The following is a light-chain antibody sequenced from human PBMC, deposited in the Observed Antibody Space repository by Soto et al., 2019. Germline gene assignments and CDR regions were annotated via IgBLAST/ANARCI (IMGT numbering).Light chain of an antibody. CDR2: EGS. J-gene: IGLJ2*01. Sequence: QSALTQPASVSGSPGQSITISCTGSSSDVGSYNLVSWYQQLPGEAPKLMIYEGSKRPSGVSNRFSGSKSGNTASLTISGLQAEDEADYYCCSFERSITLVFGGGTKLTLL. CDR3: CSFERSITLV. V-gene: IGLV2-23*01. CDR1: SSDVGSYNL.